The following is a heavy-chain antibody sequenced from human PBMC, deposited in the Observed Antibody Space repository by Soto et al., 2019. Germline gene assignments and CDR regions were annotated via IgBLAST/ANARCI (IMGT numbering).Heavy chain of an antibody. CDR2: INHSGST. V-gene: IGHV4-34*01. CDR1: GGSFSGYY. J-gene: IGHJ4*02. CDR3: ARVVPAAWTDY. Sequence: SETLSLTCAVYGGSFSGYYWSRIRQPPGKGLEWIGEINHSGSTNYNPSLKSRVTISVDTSKNQFSLKLSSVTAADTAVYYCARVVPAAWTDYWGQGTLVTVSS. D-gene: IGHD2-2*01.